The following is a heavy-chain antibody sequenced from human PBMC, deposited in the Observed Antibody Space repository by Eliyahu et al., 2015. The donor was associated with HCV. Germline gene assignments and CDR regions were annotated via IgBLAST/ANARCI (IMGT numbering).Heavy chain of an antibody. D-gene: IGHD3-10*01. CDR1: GYSFTSHW. Sequence: EVQLVQSGAEVKKPGESLKISCKDSGYSFTSHWIVWVRQMPGKGLEWMGIIYPGDSETRYSPSFQGQVTISVDKSISTAYLQWSSLKASDTAMYYCARHQLYPLRYGMDVWSQGTTVTVSS. J-gene: IGHJ6*02. CDR2: IYPGDSET. V-gene: IGHV5-51*01. CDR3: ARHQLYPLRYGMDV.